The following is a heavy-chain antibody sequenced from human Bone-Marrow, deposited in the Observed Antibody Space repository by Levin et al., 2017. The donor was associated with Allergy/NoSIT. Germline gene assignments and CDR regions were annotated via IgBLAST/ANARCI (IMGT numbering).Heavy chain of an antibody. CDR1: GFSLSTSGMC. CDR2: IDWDDDK. J-gene: IGHJ4*02. CDR3: ARGRVTTVTRAFDY. V-gene: IGHV2-70*01. D-gene: IGHD4-17*01. Sequence: TLSLTCTFSGFSLSTSGMCVSWIRQPPGKALEWLALIDWDDDKYYSTSLKTRLTISKDTSKNQVVLTMTNMDPVDTATYYCARGRVTTVTRAFDYWGQGTLVTVSS.